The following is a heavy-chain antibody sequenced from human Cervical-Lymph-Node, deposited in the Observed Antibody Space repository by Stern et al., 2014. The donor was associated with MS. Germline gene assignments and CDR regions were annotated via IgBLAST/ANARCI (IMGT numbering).Heavy chain of an antibody. CDR3: VRDSTSWFPYYGMDV. Sequence: MQLVESGGGLVKPGGSLRLSCVASGFTFSDYYMAWVRQAPGKGLEWVSYISKTSSKIKYADSVRGRFTISRDNAKNSLHLQMDSLRAEDTAEYYCVRDSTSWFPYYGMDVWGQGTTVTVSS. D-gene: IGHD6-13*01. CDR2: ISKTSSKI. J-gene: IGHJ6*02. CDR1: GFTFSDYY. V-gene: IGHV3-11*06.